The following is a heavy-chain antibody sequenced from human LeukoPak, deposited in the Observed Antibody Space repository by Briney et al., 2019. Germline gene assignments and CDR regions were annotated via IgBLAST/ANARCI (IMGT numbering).Heavy chain of an antibody. CDR3: ARDSAIFGVVIIRYYYYMDV. V-gene: IGHV3-7*01. J-gene: IGHJ6*03. D-gene: IGHD3-3*01. CDR1: GFTFSSYW. Sequence: GGSLRLSCAASGFTFSSYWMSWVRQAPGKGLEWVANIKHDGSEKYYVDSVKGRFTISRDNAKNSLYLQMNSLRAEDTAVYYCARDSAIFGVVIIRYYYYMDVWGKGTTVTVSS. CDR2: IKHDGSEK.